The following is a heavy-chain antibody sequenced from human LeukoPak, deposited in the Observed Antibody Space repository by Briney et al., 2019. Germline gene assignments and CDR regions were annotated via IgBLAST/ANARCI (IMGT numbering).Heavy chain of an antibody. CDR2: ITSRGEAT. D-gene: IGHD3-22*01. CDR1: GFTFTTYA. Sequence: ETGGSLRLSCAASGFTFTTYAMSWVRQTPRQGLEWVSSITSRGEATYYAGSVQGRFTISRDNSKNTLYLQMSSLTAEDTAVYYCARDRPNYYHSSGLYYRQNGDYWGQGTLVTVSS. V-gene: IGHV3-23*01. CDR3: ARDRPNYYHSSGLYYRQNGDY. J-gene: IGHJ4*02.